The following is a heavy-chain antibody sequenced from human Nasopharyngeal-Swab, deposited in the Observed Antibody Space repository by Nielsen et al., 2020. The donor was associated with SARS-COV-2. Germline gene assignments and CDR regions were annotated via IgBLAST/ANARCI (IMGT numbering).Heavy chain of an antibody. CDR2: LSYTGIT. CDR1: GGSISSGSIRSYY. CDR3: AREVVGGLVDS. Sequence: GSLRLSCTVSGGSISSGSIRSYYWSWIRQPPGKGLEWIGYLSYTGITNYNASLKSRVTISVDMSKNQFSLKLSSVAAADTAVYYCAREVVGGLVDSWGQGTLVTVSS. J-gene: IGHJ4*02. D-gene: IGHD1-26*01. V-gene: IGHV4-61*01.